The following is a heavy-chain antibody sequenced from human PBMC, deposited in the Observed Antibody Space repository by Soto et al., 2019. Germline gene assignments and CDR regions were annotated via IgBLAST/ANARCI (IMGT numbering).Heavy chain of an antibody. CDR2: VRGKRGNYGT. CDR1: GFAFSDSA. Sequence: EVQLVESGGGLVQPGGSLKLSCAASGFAFSDSAMHWVRQASGKGLEWIGRVRGKRGNYGTAYAASVKDRFTISRDDSKTTTDLQMNSLKIEDTAVYYWSRRRDWTAEVPLDYWCQGTLVTVSS. V-gene: IGHV3-73*02. J-gene: IGHJ4*02. CDR3: SRRRDWTAEVPLDY. D-gene: IGHD2-21*01.